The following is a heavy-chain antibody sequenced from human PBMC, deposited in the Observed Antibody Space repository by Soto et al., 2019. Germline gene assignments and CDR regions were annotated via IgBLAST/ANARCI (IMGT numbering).Heavy chain of an antibody. CDR1: GFTVSTKY. CDR3: ARDSWAADY. J-gene: IGHJ4*02. Sequence: EVQLVESGGGLVQPGGSLRLSCAASGFTVSTKYMSWVRQAPGKGLEWVSVIYSGGSTFYADSVRGRCTLSRDNSKTTAKLQINSLRADDRPVYYCARDSWAADYWGQGTLVTVSS. V-gene: IGHV3-66*01. D-gene: IGHD3-16*01. CDR2: IYSGGST.